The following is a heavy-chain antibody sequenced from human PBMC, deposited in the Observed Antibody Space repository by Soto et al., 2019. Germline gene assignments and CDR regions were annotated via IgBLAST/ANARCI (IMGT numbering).Heavy chain of an antibody. CDR2: ISYDGSNK. J-gene: IGHJ4*02. Sequence: QVQLVESGGGVVQPGRSLRLSCAASGFTFSSYGMHWVRQAPGKGLEWVAVISYDGSNKYYADSVKGRFTISRDNSKNTLYLQMNSLRAEDTAVYYCATSYSSSWLFDYWGQGTLVTVSS. CDR1: GFTFSSYG. D-gene: IGHD6-13*01. CDR3: ATSYSSSWLFDY. V-gene: IGHV3-30*03.